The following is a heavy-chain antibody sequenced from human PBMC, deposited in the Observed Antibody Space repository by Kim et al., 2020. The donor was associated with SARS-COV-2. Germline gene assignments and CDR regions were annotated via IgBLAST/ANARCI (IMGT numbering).Heavy chain of an antibody. CDR2: IYSGGST. CDR1: GFTVSSNY. V-gene: IGHV3-53*04. Sequence: GGSLRLSCAASGFTVSSNYMSWVRQAPGKGLEWVSVIYSGGSTYYADSVKGRFTISRHNSKNTLYLQMNSLRAEDTAVYYCARGIRYSSGWFPDYWGQGTLVTVSS. CDR3: ARGIRYSSGWFPDY. D-gene: IGHD6-19*01. J-gene: IGHJ4*02.